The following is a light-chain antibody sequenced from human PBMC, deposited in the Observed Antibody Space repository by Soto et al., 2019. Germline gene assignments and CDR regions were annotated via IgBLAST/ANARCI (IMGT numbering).Light chain of an antibody. CDR2: ATS. V-gene: IGKV3-20*01. J-gene: IGKJ1*01. CDR1: RIIGHNY. CDR3: QQFGISPWT. Sequence: DNVMTQSPDTLSVSPGDRATLSCRASRIIGHNYLAWYQQKRGQPPRLLIHATSTRATGIPDRFSGSGSVTNFTLTISRLEPEDFAVYYCQQFGISPWTFGQGTKVDIK.